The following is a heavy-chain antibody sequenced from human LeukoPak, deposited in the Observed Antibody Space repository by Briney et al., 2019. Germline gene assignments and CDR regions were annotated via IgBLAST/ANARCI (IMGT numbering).Heavy chain of an antibody. CDR2: ITDSGDGT. V-gene: IGHV3-23*01. J-gene: IGHJ4*02. Sequence: GVLRLSCAASRFTFSSHAMSWVRPAPGKGLEWVSAITDSGDGTYYADSVRGRFTISRDDSKSTLYLQMSSLRAEDTAVYYCARDSPVLTYWGQGTLVTVSS. CDR1: RFTFSSHA. CDR3: ARDSPVLTY. D-gene: IGHD1-14*01.